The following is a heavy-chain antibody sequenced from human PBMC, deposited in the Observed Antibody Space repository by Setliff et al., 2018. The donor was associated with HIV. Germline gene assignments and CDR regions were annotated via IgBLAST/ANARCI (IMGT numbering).Heavy chain of an antibody. CDR2: ISSTSTTI. CDR3: AREDQLLSGHYYYNGMDV. D-gene: IGHD2-2*01. J-gene: IGHJ6*04. V-gene: IGHV3-48*01. CDR1: GFTFSTYS. Sequence: GESLKISCAASGFTFSTYSMNWVRQAPGRGLEWVSYISSTSTTIYYADPVKGRFTISRDNAKNSLYLQMNSLRAEDTAVYYCAREDQLLSGHYYYNGMDVWDKGSTVTVSS.